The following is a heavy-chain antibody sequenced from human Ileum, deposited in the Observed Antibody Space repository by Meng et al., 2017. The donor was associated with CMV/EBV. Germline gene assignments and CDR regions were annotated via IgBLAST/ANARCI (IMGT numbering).Heavy chain of an antibody. D-gene: IGHD2-8*01. CDR2: IYYTGTT. Sequence: GSLRLSCTVSGGSISSTTHYWGWIRQPPGKGLEWIGTIYYTGTTYNNPSLKSRTTIFVDTSQNQFSLKLSSVTAADAAVYYCARHSSSCANGVCYFYCYYGMDVWGQGATVTVSS. J-gene: IGHJ6*02. CDR3: ARHSSSCANGVCYFYCYYGMDV. V-gene: IGHV4-39*01. CDR1: GGSISSTTHY.